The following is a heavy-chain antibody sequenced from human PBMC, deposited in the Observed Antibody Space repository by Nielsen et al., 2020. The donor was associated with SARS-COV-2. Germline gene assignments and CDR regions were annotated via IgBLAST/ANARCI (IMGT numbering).Heavy chain of an antibody. D-gene: IGHD2-2*01. CDR2: TCYRSKWYN. Sequence: WIRQSPSRGLEWLGRTCYRSKWYNDYAVSVKSRITINPDTSKNQFSLQLNSVTPEDTAVYYCARDHSGYQLLPEDYYGMDVWGQGTTVTVSS. CDR3: ARDHSGYQLLPEDYYGMDV. V-gene: IGHV6-1*01. J-gene: IGHJ6*02.